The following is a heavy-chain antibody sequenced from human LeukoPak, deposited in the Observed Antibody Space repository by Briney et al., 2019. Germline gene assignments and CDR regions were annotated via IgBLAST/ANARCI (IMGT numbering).Heavy chain of an antibody. V-gene: IGHV3-30*03. Sequence: GGSLRLSCEASGFTFSGYGMHWVRQSPGKGLEWVAVISYDGNAKAFADSVKGRFIISRDNPKNTLFLQMNSLRPEDTALYYCARDRHSYGFTLAAWGQGTPVIVSS. J-gene: IGHJ5*02. CDR2: ISYDGNAK. CDR3: ARDRHSYGFTLAA. CDR1: GFTFSGYG. D-gene: IGHD5-18*01.